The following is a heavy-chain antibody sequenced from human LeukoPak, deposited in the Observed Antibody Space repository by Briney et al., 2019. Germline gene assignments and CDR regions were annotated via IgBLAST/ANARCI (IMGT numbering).Heavy chain of an antibody. J-gene: IGHJ3*02. CDR3: ARGATKVEYAFDI. Sequence: ASVKVSCKASGYTFTSYVIHWVRQAPGQRLEWMGWINPNSGGTNYAQKFQGRVTMTRDTSISTAYMELSRLRSDDTAVYYCARGATKVEYAFDIWGQGTMVTVSS. D-gene: IGHD1-26*01. CDR2: INPNSGGT. V-gene: IGHV1-2*02. CDR1: GYTFTSYV.